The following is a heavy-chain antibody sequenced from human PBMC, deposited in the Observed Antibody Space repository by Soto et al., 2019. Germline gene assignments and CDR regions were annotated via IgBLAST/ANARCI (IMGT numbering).Heavy chain of an antibody. D-gene: IGHD4-17*01. V-gene: IGHV4-31*03. CDR3: AATTVTTFEVNFDY. Sequence: TISLTCTVSGGSISRAVYYWSLISQHPGKGLEWIGYIYYSGSTYYNPSLKSRVTISVDTSKNQFSLKLSSVTAADTAVYYCAATTVTTFEVNFDYWGQGTLRTVSS. CDR1: GGSISRAVYY. J-gene: IGHJ4*02. CDR2: IYYSGST.